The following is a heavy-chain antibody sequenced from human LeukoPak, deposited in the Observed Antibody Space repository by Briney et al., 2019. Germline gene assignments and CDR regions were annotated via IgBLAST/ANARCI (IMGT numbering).Heavy chain of an antibody. D-gene: IGHD3-10*01. V-gene: IGHV3-30*04. CDR3: ARVGEVVRGVGIDY. CDR1: GFTFSSYA. J-gene: IGHJ4*02. Sequence: PGGSLRLSCEASGFTFSSYAMHWVRQAPGKGLEWVAVISYDGSNKYYADSVKGRFTISRDNSKNTLYLQMNSLRAEDTAVYYCARVGEVVRGVGIDYWGQGTLVTVSS. CDR2: ISYDGSNK.